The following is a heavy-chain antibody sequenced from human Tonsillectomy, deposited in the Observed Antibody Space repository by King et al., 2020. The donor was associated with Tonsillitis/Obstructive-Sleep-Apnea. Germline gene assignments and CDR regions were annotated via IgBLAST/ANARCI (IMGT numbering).Heavy chain of an antibody. V-gene: IGHV1-18*01. Sequence: QLVQSGAEVKKPGASVKVSCKASGYTFISYGISWVRQAPGQGLEWMGWISAYNGNTNYAQKLQGRVTMTTDTSTSTAYMELRSLRSDDTAVYYCARTYQDCNGGVCYIAAINSFDFWGQGTLVTVSS. CDR2: ISAYNGNT. CDR1: GYTFISYG. J-gene: IGHJ4*02. CDR3: ARTYQDCNGGVCYIAAINSFDF. D-gene: IGHD2-8*02.